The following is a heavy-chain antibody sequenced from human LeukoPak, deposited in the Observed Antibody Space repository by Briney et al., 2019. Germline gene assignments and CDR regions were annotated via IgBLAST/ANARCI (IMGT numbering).Heavy chain of an antibody. J-gene: IGHJ4*02. CDR1: GFTFSSYE. CDR2: ISSSGSTI. Sequence: PGGPLRLSCAASGFTFSSYEMNWVRQAPGKGLEWVSYISSSGSTIYYADSVKGRFTISRDNAKNSLYLRMNSLRAEDTAVYYCASGGGYFDYWGQGTLVTVSS. CDR3: ASGGGYFDY. V-gene: IGHV3-48*03. D-gene: IGHD3-10*01.